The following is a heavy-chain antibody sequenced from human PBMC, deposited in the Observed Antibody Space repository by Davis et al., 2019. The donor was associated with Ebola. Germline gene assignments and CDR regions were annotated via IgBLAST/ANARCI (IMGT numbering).Heavy chain of an antibody. Sequence: PSETLSLTCTVSGDSISRHYWSWIRQPPGKSLEWIGSIYYTGSAYYNSSLASRATISFDTSKNQFSLKLTSVTAADTAMYYCSERGSSVWGQGTLVTVSS. V-gene: IGHV4-59*03. CDR2: IYYTGSA. CDR1: GDSISRHY. D-gene: IGHD3-10*01. J-gene: IGHJ4*02. CDR3: SERGSSV.